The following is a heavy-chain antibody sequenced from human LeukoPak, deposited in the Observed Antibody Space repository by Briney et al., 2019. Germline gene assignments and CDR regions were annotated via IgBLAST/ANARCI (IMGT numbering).Heavy chain of an antibody. J-gene: IGHJ4*02. CDR1: GFXFSVSDYG. D-gene: IGHD6-19*01. CDR2: VSYDGNYK. Sequence: GGSLTLSCAASGFXFSVSDYGMNWVRQAPGKGLEWAAVVSYDGNYKYYADSVKGRFTISRDNSKNTLYLQMNSLRAEDTALYYCARYNAAVAGYDYWGQGTLVTVSS. CDR3: ARYNAAVAGYDY. V-gene: IGHV3-33*05.